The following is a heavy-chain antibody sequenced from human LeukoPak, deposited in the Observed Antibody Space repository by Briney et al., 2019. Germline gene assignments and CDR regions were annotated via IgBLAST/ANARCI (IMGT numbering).Heavy chain of an antibody. CDR2: ISYDGSNQ. Sequence: PGGSLRLSCAASGFTFSNYGMHWVRQAPGQGLEWVAIISYDGSNQYYTDSVKGRFTISRDNSKNTLYLQINSLRAEDTAVYFCAKDRSGLNWYFDLWGRGTLVTVSS. CDR1: GFTFSNYG. CDR3: AKDRSGLNWYFDL. V-gene: IGHV3-30*18. D-gene: IGHD6-19*01. J-gene: IGHJ2*01.